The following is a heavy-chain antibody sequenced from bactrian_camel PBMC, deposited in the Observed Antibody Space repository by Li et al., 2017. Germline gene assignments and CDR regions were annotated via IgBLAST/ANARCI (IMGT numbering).Heavy chain of an antibody. J-gene: IGHJ4*01. Sequence: HVQLVESGGGLVQPGGSLRLSCSASGFTFSSNWMHWVRQAPGKGLEWVSGISWSGDSTNYADSVKGQFTISRDNAKNTVYLQINSLKPEDTAVYFCATTPRYGGLWYNYWGQGTQVTVS. CDR3: ATTPRYGGLWYNY. CDR1: GFTFSSNW. V-gene: IGHV3S1*01. CDR2: ISWSGDST. D-gene: IGHD6*01.